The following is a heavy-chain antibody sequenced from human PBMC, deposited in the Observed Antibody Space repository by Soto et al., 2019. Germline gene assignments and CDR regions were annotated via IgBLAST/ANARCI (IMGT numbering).Heavy chain of an antibody. CDR2: ISYSGNT. J-gene: IGHJ5*02. D-gene: IGHD4-17*01. CDR1: GGSVTSGTYF. V-gene: IGHV4-61*01. CDR3: GRRNSGGNWFDP. Sequence: QVQLQESGPGLVKPSETLSLTCTVSGGSVTSGTYFWNWVRQPPGKGLEWIGYISYSGNTDYNPSLKSRATISVDTSKTQFSLKLTSLTAADTAVYYRGRRNSGGNWFDPWGPGTLVTVSS.